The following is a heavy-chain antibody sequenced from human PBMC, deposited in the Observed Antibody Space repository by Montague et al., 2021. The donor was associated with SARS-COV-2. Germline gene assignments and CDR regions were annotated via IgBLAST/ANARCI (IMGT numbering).Heavy chain of an antibody. CDR3: VRPLWFGDSDYFFDS. J-gene: IGHJ4*02. CDR2: IKPDGTST. D-gene: IGHD3-10*01. Sequence: SLRLSCAASRFTFRSYWMHWVRQVPGRGPIWVSRIKPDGTSTNYAASVKGRFTISRDNAKNTLSLQLNNLRAEDTAVYYCVRPLWFGDSDYFFDSWGQGTLVTVSS. CDR1: RFTFRSYW. V-gene: IGHV3-74*01.